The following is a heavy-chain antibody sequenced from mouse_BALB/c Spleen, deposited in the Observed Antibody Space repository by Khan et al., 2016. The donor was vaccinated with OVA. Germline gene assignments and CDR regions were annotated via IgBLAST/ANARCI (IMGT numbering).Heavy chain of an antibody. CDR2: IWGDGNT. D-gene: IGHD2-1*01. CDR3: VKQNHGTLYAVDY. J-gene: IGHJ4*01. CDR1: GFSLTSYG. V-gene: IGHV2-3*01. Sequence: QVQLKESGPGLVAPSQSLSITCTVSGFSLTSYGVSWVRQPPGKGLEWLGVIWGDGNTNYHSTLISRLSISKDDYKSQVFLKLNRLQTDDTATYYWVKQNHGTLYAVDYWGQGTSGTVSS.